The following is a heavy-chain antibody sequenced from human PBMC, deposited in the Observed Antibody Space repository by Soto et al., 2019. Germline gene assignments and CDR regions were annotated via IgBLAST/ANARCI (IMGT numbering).Heavy chain of an antibody. CDR1: GFTFSSYW. Sequence: PGGSLRLSCAASGFTFSSYWMHWVRQAPGKGLVWVSRINSDGSSTSYADSVKGRFTISRDNAKNTLYLQMNSLRAEDTAVYYCARVTLERGGFDYWGQGTLVTVSS. V-gene: IGHV3-74*01. CDR3: ARVTLERGGFDY. CDR2: INSDGSST. J-gene: IGHJ4*02. D-gene: IGHD1-1*01.